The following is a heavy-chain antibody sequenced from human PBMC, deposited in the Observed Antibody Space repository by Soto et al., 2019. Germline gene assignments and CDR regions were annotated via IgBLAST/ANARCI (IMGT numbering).Heavy chain of an antibody. CDR1: GYTFTSYA. J-gene: IGHJ5*02. CDR3: ARDPDCSSTSCYGGLAFDP. V-gene: IGHV1-3*01. CDR2: INAGNGNT. Sequence: ASVKVSCKASGYTFTSYAMHWVRQAPGQRLEWMGWINAGNGNTKYSQKFQGRVTITRDTSASTAYMELSSLRSEDTAVYYCARDPDCSSTSCYGGLAFDPWGQGTLVTV. D-gene: IGHD2-2*01.